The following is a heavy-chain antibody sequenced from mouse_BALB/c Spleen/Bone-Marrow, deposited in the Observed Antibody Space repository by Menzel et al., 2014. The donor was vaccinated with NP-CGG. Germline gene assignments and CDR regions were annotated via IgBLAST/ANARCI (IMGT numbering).Heavy chain of an antibody. CDR1: GFTFSDYY. CDR3: ARDTNYGNYYWYFDV. CDR2: IRNKANGYTT. Sequence: VQLQQSGGGLVQPGGSLRLSCATSGFTFSDYYMSWVRQPPGKALEWLGFIRNKANGYTTEYSASVKGRFTISRDNSRSILYLQMNTLRAEDSATYYCARDTNYGNYYWYFDVWGAGTTVTVSS. D-gene: IGHD2-1*01. V-gene: IGHV7-3*02. J-gene: IGHJ1*01.